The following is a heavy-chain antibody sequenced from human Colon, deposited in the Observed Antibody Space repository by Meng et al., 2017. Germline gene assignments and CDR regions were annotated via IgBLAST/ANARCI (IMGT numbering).Heavy chain of an antibody. CDR3: ARDFHSTMTVFDS. CDR1: GGSITNDNL. V-gene: IGHV4-4*03. J-gene: IGHJ4*02. Sequence: VPRPQSSQGLSNPHGTLSFTCSVSGGSITNDNLWSCVRQPPGKVLEWIGEIFHAGNTNHNPSLKSRVTMSLDKSKNQSSLTLSSVTAADTAVYYCARDFHSTMTVFDSWGQGTLVTVSS. D-gene: IGHD3-22*01. CDR2: IFHAGNT.